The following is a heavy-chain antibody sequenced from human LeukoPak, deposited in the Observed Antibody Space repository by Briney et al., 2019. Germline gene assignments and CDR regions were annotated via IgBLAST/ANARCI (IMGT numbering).Heavy chain of an antibody. CDR2: IKQDGSDK. J-gene: IGHJ6*03. V-gene: IGHV3-7*03. Sequence: GGSLRLSCAASGFTFSRYRMSWVRQAPGKGLEWVANIKQDGSDKDYVDSVKGRFTISRDNAKNSLYLQMNSLRAEDTAVYYCAKRYGDYGFYYYYMDVWGKGTTVTVSS. CDR3: AKRYGDYGFYYYYMDV. D-gene: IGHD4-17*01. CDR1: GFTFSRYR.